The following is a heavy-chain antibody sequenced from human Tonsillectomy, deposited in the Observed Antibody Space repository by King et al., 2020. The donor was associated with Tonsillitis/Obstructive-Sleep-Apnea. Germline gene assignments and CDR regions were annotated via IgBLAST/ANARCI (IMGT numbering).Heavy chain of an antibody. V-gene: IGHV1-18*01. D-gene: IGHD2-2*01. J-gene: IGHJ5*02. Sequence: QLVQSGAEVKKPGASVKVSCKTSGYIFISNGLSWVRQAPGQGLEWMGYISAYNGNTNYAQKFQDRVTLTTDTSTSTAYMELRSLRSDDTAVYYCVRVPVIVVVPDAMTRFAAWGQGTLVTVSS. CDR2: ISAYNGNT. CDR3: VRVPVIVVVPDAMTRFAA. CDR1: GYIFISNG.